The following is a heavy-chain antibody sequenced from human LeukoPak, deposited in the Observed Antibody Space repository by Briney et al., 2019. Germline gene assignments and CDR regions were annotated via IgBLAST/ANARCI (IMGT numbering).Heavy chain of an antibody. CDR2: IRQDGREK. CDR1: GFTYSSYW. CDR3: AKGRWGLTINNFDL. D-gene: IGHD7-27*01. V-gene: IGHV3-7*03. Sequence: PGGSLRLSCAASGFTYSSYWMSWVRQAPGKGLEWVANIRQDGREKYYVDSVKGRFTISRDSSKNTLYLQMNSLGGEDTALYYCAKGRWGLTINNFDLWGQGTMVTVSS. J-gene: IGHJ3*01.